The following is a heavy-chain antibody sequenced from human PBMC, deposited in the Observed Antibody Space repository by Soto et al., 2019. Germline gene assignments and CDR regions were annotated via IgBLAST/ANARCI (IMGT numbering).Heavy chain of an antibody. CDR2: INPSGGST. CDR3: ARDRAPSGYPDY. V-gene: IGHV3-23*01. J-gene: IGHJ4*02. D-gene: IGHD3-3*01. CDR1: RFTFRSYA. Sequence: PVGSRRLSWVASRFTFRSYAMSWVRQAPGKGLEWVSGINPSGGSTFYADSVEGRFTISRDNSKNTLYLQMNSLRAEDTALYYCARDRAPSGYPDYWGQGTLVTVSS.